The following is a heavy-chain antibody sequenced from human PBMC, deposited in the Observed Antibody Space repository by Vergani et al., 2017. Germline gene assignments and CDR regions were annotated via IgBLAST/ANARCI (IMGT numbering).Heavy chain of an antibody. CDR3: ARGVGPLVQYYYYMDV. Sequence: QVQLQQWGAGLLKPSETLYLTCAVYGGSFSGYYWSWVRQPPGKGLEWIGEINHSGSTNYNPSLTRRLTISVDTSKNQFSLKLSSVTAADTAVYYCARGVGPLVQYYYYMDVWGKGTTVTVSS. J-gene: IGHJ6*03. D-gene: IGHD6-6*01. CDR1: GGSFSGYY. CDR2: INHSGST. V-gene: IGHV4-34*01.